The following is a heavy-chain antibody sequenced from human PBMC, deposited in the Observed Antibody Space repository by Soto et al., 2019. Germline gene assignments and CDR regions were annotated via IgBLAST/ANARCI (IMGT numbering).Heavy chain of an antibody. J-gene: IGHJ4*02. CDR3: ARDAAAGLNDC. D-gene: IGHD6-13*01. V-gene: IGHV1-18*01. CDR2: INAYNGNT. CDR1: GYTFTNYG. Sequence: QVQLVQSGAEVKKPGASVKVYCKASGYTFTNYGISWVRQAPGQGLEWMGWINAYNGNTKSAQKLQGRVTLTTDTSTSTAYMELRSLRSDDTAVYYCARDAAAGLNDCWGQGTLVTVSS.